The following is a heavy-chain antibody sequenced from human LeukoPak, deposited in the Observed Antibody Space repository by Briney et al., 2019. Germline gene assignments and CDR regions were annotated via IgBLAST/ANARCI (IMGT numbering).Heavy chain of an antibody. J-gene: IGHJ6*04. CDR1: GYTFTGYY. D-gene: IGHD3-10*01. V-gene: IGHV1-2*02. Sequence: ASVKVSCKASGYTFTGYYMHWVRQAPGQGLEWMGWINPNSGDTNYAQKFQGRVTMTRDTSISTAYMELSRLRSDDTAVYYCARVGDLSGLLWFGELGVWGKGTTVTVSS. CDR3: ARVGDLSGLLWFGELGV. CDR2: INPNSGDT.